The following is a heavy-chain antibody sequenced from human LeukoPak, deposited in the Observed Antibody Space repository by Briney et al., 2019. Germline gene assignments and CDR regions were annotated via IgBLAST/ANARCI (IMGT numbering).Heavy chain of an antibody. Sequence: GGSLRLSCAASGFTFSSFPMHWVRQAPGKGLEWAVVVSPDGSVENYADSVKGRFTISRDNSKNTVYLQMNSLRTEDTAVYYCARASITSTYYHYYMDVWGKGTTVTVSS. CDR2: VSPDGSVE. J-gene: IGHJ6*03. D-gene: IGHD3-10*01. V-gene: IGHV3-30*01. CDR3: ARASITSTYYHYYMDV. CDR1: GFTFSSFP.